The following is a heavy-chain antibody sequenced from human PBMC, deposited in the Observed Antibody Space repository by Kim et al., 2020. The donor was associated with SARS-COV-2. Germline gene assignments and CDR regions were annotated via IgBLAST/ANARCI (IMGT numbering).Heavy chain of an antibody. D-gene: IGHD3-22*01. J-gene: IGHJ4*02. CDR1: GYSFTSYW. CDR2: IYPGDSDT. V-gene: IGHV5-51*01. CDR3: ARLSKLIRLGEFFHYYDSSGYLDY. Sequence: GESLKISCKGSGYSFTSYWIGWVRQMPGKGLEWMGIIYPGDSDTRYSPSFQGQVTISADKSISTAYLQWSSLKASDTAMYYCARLSKLIRLGEFFHYYDSSGYLDYWGQGTLVTVSS.